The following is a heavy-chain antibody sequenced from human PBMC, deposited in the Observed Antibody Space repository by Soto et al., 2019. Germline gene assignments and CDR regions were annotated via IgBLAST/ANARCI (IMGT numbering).Heavy chain of an antibody. Sequence: QVQLVESGGGVVQPGRSLRLSCAASGFTFSSYGMHWVRQAPGKGLEWVAVIWYDGSNKYYADSVKGRFTISRDNSKNTLYLQMDSLRAEDTAVYYGARGVDYGGNGFDYWGQGTLVTVSS. J-gene: IGHJ4*02. CDR1: GFTFSSYG. V-gene: IGHV3-33*01. D-gene: IGHD4-17*01. CDR3: ARGVDYGGNGFDY. CDR2: IWYDGSNK.